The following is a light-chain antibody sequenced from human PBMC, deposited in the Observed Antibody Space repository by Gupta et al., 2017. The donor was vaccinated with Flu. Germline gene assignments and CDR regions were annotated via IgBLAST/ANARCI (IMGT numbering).Light chain of an antibody. CDR2: DAS. V-gene: IGKV1D-13*01. Sequence: AVQLTQSPSSLSASVGDRVTITCRASQAIRNALAWYQQKPGKAPNLLIYDASRLQRGVPSRFSGSGSGTEFTLTISSLQPEDFATYYCQQFHNYSISFGQGTRLDVK. CDR3: QQFHNYSIS. J-gene: IGKJ5*01. CDR1: QAIRNA.